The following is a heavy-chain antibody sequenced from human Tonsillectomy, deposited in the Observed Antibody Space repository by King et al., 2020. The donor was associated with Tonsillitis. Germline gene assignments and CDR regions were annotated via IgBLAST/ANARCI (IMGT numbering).Heavy chain of an antibody. CDR3: VKSSSEMDGMDV. V-gene: IGHV3-9*01. Sequence: EVQLVESGGGLVQPGRSLRLSCAASGFTFGDYVMHWVRLAPGKGMEWVSAISWNGGTIGYADSVKGRFIISRDNAKNSPYLQMNSLRAEDTALYYCVKSSSEMDGMDVWGQGTTVTVSS. D-gene: IGHD2-8*01. J-gene: IGHJ6*02. CDR1: GFTFGDYV. CDR2: ISWNGGTI.